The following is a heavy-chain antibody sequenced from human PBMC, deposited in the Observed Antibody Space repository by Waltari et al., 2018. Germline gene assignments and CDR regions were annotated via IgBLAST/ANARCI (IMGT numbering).Heavy chain of an antibody. CDR1: GGSISSYY. V-gene: IGHV4-59*12. D-gene: IGHD6-13*01. CDR2: IYYSGST. CDR3: ARTRRSSSHLFDY. J-gene: IGHJ4*02. Sequence: QVQLQESGPGLVKPSETLSLTCTVSGGSISSYYWSWIRQPPGKGLEWIGYIYYSGSTNYNPSLKSRVTISVDTSKNQFSLKLSSVTAADTAVYYCARTRRSSSHLFDYWGQGTLVTVSS.